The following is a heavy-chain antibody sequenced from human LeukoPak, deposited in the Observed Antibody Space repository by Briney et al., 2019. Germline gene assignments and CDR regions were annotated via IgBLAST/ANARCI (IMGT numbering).Heavy chain of an antibody. CDR2: IKQDGSGK. D-gene: IGHD5-18*01. CDR3: ARAGGYSYGYFDY. CDR1: GFTFSSYW. Sequence: GGSLRLSCAASGFTFSSYWMSWVRQAPGKGLEWVANIKQDGSGKYYVDSVKGRFTISRDNAKNSLYLQMNSLRAEDTAVYYCARAGGYSYGYFDYWGQGTLVTVSS. V-gene: IGHV3-7*03. J-gene: IGHJ4*02.